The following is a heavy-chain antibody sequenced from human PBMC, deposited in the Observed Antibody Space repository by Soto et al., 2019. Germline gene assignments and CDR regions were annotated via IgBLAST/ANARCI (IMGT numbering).Heavy chain of an antibody. CDR3: ARGTTTMAPKNWFDP. CDR1: GGSISISNW. Sequence: PSQTLSLTCAVSGGSISISNWWSWVRQPPGKGLERIGEIFHRGDTNYNPSLKSRVTISVDRSKNQFSLKLTSVTAADTAMYYCARGTTTMAPKNWFDPWGQGILVTVSS. CDR2: IFHRGDT. V-gene: IGHV4-4*02. J-gene: IGHJ5*02. D-gene: IGHD5-18*01.